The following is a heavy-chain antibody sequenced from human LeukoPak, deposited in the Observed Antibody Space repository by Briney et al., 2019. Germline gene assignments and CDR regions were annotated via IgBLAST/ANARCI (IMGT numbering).Heavy chain of an antibody. D-gene: IGHD5-24*01. V-gene: IGHV4-59*08. CDR1: GGSISSYY. J-gene: IGHJ4*02. CDR2: IYYSGST. Sequence: PSETLSLTCTVSGGSISSYYWSWIRHPPAKGLEWIGYIYYSGSTTYNPSLKSRVIMSVDTSKNQFSLNLSFVTAADTAVYYCARHRDGYHFDYWGQGTLVTVSS. CDR3: ARHRDGYHFDY.